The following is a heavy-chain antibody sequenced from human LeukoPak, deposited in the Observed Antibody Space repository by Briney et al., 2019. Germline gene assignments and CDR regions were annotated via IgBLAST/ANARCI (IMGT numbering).Heavy chain of an antibody. CDR3: AKEEGGTYFNIWFDP. V-gene: IGHV3-33*06. Sequence: GRSLRLSCAASGFTFSSYGMHWVRQAPGKGLEWVAVIWYDGSNKYYADSVKGRFTISRDNSKSTLYLQMNSLRAEDTAVYYCAKEEGGTYFNIWFDPWGQGTLVTVSS. CDR2: IWYDGSNK. D-gene: IGHD2/OR15-2a*01. CDR1: GFTFSSYG. J-gene: IGHJ5*02.